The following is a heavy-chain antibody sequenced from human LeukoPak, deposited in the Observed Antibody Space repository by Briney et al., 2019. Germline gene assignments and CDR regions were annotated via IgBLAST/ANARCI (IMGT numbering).Heavy chain of an antibody. D-gene: IGHD4-17*01. CDR3: ARDGYGDYPPRFDY. J-gene: IGHJ4*02. CDR2: INWNGGST. Sequence: PGGSLRLSCAASGFTFSSYEMNWVRQAPGKGLEWVSGINWNGGSTGYADSVKGRFTISRDNAKNSLYLQMNSLRAEDTALYYCARDGYGDYPPRFDYWGQGTLVTVSS. V-gene: IGHV3-20*04. CDR1: GFTFSSYE.